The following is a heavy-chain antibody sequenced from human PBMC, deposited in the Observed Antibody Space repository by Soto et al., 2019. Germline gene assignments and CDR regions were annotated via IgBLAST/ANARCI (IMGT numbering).Heavy chain of an antibody. CDR1: GYTFTSYA. CDR2: INAGNRNT. V-gene: IGHV1-3*01. D-gene: IGHD2-15*01. Sequence: TSVKVSCKASGYTFTSYAMHWVRQAPGQRLEWMGWINAGNRNTKYSQKFRGRVTITRDTSASTAYMELSSLRSEDTAVYYCARDYDLGYCSGGSCYSTPFQHWGQGTLVTVSS. CDR3: ARDYDLGYCSGGSCYSTPFQH. J-gene: IGHJ1*01.